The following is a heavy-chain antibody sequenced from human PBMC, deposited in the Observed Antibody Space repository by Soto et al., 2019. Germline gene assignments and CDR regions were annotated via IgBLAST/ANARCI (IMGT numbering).Heavy chain of an antibody. Sequence: GGSLRLSCAASRFTFSSYGMHWVRQAPGKGLEWVAVISYDGSNKYYADSVKGRFTISRDNSKNTLYLQMNSLRAEDTAVYYCAKTDRGYYYDYWGQGTLVTVSS. CDR1: RFTFSSYG. CDR3: AKTDRGYYYDY. V-gene: IGHV3-30*18. D-gene: IGHD3-22*01. J-gene: IGHJ4*02. CDR2: ISYDGSNK.